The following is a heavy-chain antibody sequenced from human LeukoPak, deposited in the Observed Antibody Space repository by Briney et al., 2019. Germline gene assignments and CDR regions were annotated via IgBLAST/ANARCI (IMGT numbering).Heavy chain of an antibody. CDR3: ARAGLTHPNPFDWLLYS. D-gene: IGHD3-9*01. CDR1: GGTLSSYA. V-gene: IGHV1-69*01. J-gene: IGHJ4*02. Sequence: SVKVSCKASGGTLSSYAISWVRQAPGQGLEWMGGIIPIFGTANYAQKFQGRVTITADESTSTAYMELSSLRSEDTAVYYCARAGLTHPNPFDWLLYSWGQGTLVIVSS. CDR2: IIPIFGTA.